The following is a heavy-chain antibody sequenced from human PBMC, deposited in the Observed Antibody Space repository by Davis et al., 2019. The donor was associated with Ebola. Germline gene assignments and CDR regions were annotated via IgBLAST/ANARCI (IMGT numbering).Heavy chain of an antibody. CDR3: ARVGGSCYGY. CDR2: ISSSSSTI. CDR1: GFTLNTYS. V-gene: IGHV3-48*04. J-gene: IGHJ4*02. Sequence: PGGSLRLSCAASGFTLNTYSMNWVRQAPGKGLERVSYISSSSSTIYYADSVKGRFTISRDNAKNSLSLEMNSLRAEDTAVYYCARVGGSCYGYWGQGALVSVSS. D-gene: IGHD2-15*01.